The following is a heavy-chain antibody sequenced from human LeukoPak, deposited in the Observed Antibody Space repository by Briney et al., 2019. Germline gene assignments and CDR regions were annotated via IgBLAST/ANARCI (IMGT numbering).Heavy chain of an antibody. CDR2: IYTSGST. V-gene: IGHV4-61*02. D-gene: IGHD3-22*01. CDR1: GGSISSGSYY. J-gene: IGHJ3*02. CDR3: AREAYYYDSSGLNGNAFDI. Sequence: KASQTLSLTCTVSGGSISSGSYYWSWIRQPAGKGLEWIGRIYTSGSTNYNPSLKSRVTISVDTSKNQFSLKLSSVAAADTAVYYCAREAYYYDSSGLNGNAFDIWGQGTMVTVSS.